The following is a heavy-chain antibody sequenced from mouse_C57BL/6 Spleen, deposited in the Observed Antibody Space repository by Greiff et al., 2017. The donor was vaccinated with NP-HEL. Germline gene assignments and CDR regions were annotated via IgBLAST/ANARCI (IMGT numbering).Heavy chain of an antibody. V-gene: IGHV1-82*01. CDR3: AREAGYDGLSFAY. Sequence: QVQLQQSGPELVKPGASVKISCKASGYAFSSSWMNWVKQRPGKGLEWIGRIYPGDGDTNYNGKFKGKATLTADKSSSTAYMQLSSLTSEDSAVYFCAREAGYDGLSFAYWGQGTLVTVSA. CDR1: GYAFSSSW. D-gene: IGHD2-2*01. CDR2: IYPGDGDT. J-gene: IGHJ3*01.